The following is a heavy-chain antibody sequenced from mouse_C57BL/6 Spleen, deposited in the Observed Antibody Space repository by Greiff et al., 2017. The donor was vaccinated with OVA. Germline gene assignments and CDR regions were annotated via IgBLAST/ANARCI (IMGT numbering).Heavy chain of an antibody. J-gene: IGHJ2*01. CDR1: GYSITSGYY. CDR2: ISYDGSN. CDR3: ARGNYGSSGFDY. V-gene: IGHV3-6*01. Sequence: EVQLVESGPGLVKPSQSLSLTCSVTGYSITSGYYWNWIRQFPGNKLEWMGYISYDGSNNYNPSLKNRISITRDTSKNQFFLKLNSVTTEDTATYYCARGNYGSSGFDYWGQGTTLTVSS. D-gene: IGHD1-1*01.